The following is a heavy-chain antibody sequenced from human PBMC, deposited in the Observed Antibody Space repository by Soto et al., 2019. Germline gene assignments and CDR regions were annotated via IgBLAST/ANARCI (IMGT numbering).Heavy chain of an antibody. J-gene: IGHJ6*02. CDR3: ARDPPSLYDYGDLIDYYCGMDV. CDR1: GYTFTSYG. V-gene: IGHV1-18*01. CDR2: ISAYNGNT. Sequence: QVQLVQSGAEVKKPGASVKVSCKASGYTFTSYGISWVRQAPGQGLEWMGWISAYNGNTNYAQKLQGRVTMTTDTSTSTAYMELRSLRSDDTAVYYCARDPPSLYDYGDLIDYYCGMDVWGQGTTVTVSS. D-gene: IGHD4-17*01.